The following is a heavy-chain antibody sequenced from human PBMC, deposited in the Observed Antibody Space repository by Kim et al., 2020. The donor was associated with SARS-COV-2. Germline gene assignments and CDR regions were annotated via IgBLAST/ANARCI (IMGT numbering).Heavy chain of an antibody. J-gene: IGHJ4*02. CDR3: AKDYDSSGYLIDY. V-gene: IGHV3-9*01. D-gene: IGHD3-22*01. Sequence: YAESVKGRFTISRDNAKNSLYLQMNSLRAEDTALYYCAKDYDSSGYLIDYWGQGTLVTVSS.